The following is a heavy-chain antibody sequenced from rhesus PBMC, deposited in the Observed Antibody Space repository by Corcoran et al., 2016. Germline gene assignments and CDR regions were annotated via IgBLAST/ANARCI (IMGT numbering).Heavy chain of an antibody. J-gene: IGHJ5-2*02. CDR2: INPKTGGT. D-gene: IGHD3-34*01. V-gene: IGHV1-138*01. CDR3: ERIGDYENSLDF. Sequence: QVQLVQSGAEVTKPGSSVQVSCKAYGSAFPDYYMHWVRKSPGHGLEWMGEINPKTGGTNYAQKFQVRVTMTRDTSTITAYRELSSLRAEDTAVYYCERIGDYENSLDFWGRGVLVTVSS. CDR1: GSAFPDYY.